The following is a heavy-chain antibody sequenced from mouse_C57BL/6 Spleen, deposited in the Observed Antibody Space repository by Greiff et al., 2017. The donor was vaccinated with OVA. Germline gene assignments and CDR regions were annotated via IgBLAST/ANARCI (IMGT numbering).Heavy chain of an antibody. V-gene: IGHV5-4*01. CDR1: GFTFSSYA. J-gene: IGHJ2*01. CDR3: AREKGPFDD. Sequence: EVKLMESGGGLVKPGGSLKLSCAASGFTFSSYAMSWVRQTPEKRLEWVATISDGGSYTYYPDNVKGRFTISRDNAKNNLYLQMSHLKSEDTAMYYCAREKGPFDDWGQGTTLTVSS. CDR2: ISDGGSYT.